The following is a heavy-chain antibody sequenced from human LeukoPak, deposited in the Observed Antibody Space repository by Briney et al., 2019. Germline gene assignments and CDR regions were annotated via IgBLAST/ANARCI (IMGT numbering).Heavy chain of an antibody. CDR2: IYYTGTT. Sequence: SETLSLTCTVSGGSIGSFYWSWIWQPPGKGLEWIGYIYYTGTTNYNPSLKSRVTISIDTSKNQLSLKLSSATAADTAVYYCVREQRSYDFSSAFYIAHGMDVWGQGTPVTVSS. CDR3: VREQRSYDFSSAFYIAHGMDV. J-gene: IGHJ6*02. V-gene: IGHV4-59*01. CDR1: GGSIGSFY. D-gene: IGHD3-3*01.